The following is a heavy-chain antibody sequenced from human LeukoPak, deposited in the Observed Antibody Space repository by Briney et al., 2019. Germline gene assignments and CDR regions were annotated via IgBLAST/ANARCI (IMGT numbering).Heavy chain of an antibody. CDR2: INTNTGNP. J-gene: IGHJ4*02. D-gene: IGHD3-10*01. CDR1: GYTFTSYA. CDR3: ARSVLPSLRYGSGRRAMDY. V-gene: IGHV7-4-1*02. Sequence: GASVKVSCKASGYTFTSYAMNWVRQAPGQGLEWMGWINTNTGNPTYAQGFTGRFVFSLDTSVSTAYLQISSLKAEDTAVYYCARSVLPSLRYGSGRRAMDYWGQGTLVTVSS.